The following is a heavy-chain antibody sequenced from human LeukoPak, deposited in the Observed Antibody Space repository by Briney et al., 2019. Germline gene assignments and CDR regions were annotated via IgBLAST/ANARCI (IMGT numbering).Heavy chain of an antibody. Sequence: LEASVKVSCKASGGTLSSYAISWVRQAPGQGLEWMGGIIPIFGTANYAQKLQGRVTMTTDTSTSTAYMELRSLRSDDTAVYYCARMGWVGVGATTPRAAFDIWGQGTMVTVSS. V-gene: IGHV1-69*05. J-gene: IGHJ3*02. CDR1: GGTLSSYA. D-gene: IGHD1-26*01. CDR3: ARMGWVGVGATTPRAAFDI. CDR2: IIPIFGTA.